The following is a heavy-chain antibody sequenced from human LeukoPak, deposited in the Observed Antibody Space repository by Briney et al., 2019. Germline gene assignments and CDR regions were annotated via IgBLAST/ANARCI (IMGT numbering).Heavy chain of an antibody. V-gene: IGHV3-30*04. CDR3: ARVPLYNDIVGAPDY. CDR2: ISYDGSNK. D-gene: IGHD1-26*01. Sequence: GGSLRLSCAASGFTFSSYAMHWVRQAPGKGLEWVAVISYDGSNKYYADSVKGRFTISRDNSKNTLYLQMNSLRAEDAAVYYCARVPLYNDIVGAPDYWGQGTLVTVSS. CDR1: GFTFSSYA. J-gene: IGHJ4*02.